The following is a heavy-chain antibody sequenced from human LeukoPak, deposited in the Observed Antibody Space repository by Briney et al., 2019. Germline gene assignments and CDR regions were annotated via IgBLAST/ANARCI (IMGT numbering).Heavy chain of an antibody. D-gene: IGHD3-10*01. CDR3: ARGLTYGSGKPYSP. CDR2: IYYSGST. V-gene: IGHV4-31*03. J-gene: IGHJ5*02. CDR1: GGSISSGGYY. Sequence: PSETLSLTCTVSGGSISSGGYYWSWIRQHPGKGLEWIGYIYYSGSTYYNPSLKSRVTISVDTSKNQFSLKLSSVTAADTAVYYCARGLTYGSGKPYSPWGQGTLVTASS.